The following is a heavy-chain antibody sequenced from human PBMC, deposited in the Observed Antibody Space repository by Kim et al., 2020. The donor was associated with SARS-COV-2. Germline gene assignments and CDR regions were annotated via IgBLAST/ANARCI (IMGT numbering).Heavy chain of an antibody. CDR3: TTDWAVAGLWLGY. Sequence: GGSLRLSCAASGFTFSNAWMSWVRQAPGKGLEWVGRIKSKTDGGTTDYAAPVKGRFTISRDDSKNTLYLQMNSLKTEDTAVYYCTTDWAVAGLWLGYWGQGTLVTVSS. D-gene: IGHD6-19*01. CDR1: GFTFSNAW. CDR2: IKSKTDGGTT. V-gene: IGHV3-15*01. J-gene: IGHJ4*02.